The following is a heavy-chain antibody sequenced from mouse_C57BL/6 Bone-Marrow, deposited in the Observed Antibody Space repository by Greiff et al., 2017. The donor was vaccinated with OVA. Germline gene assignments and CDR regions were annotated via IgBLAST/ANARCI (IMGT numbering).Heavy chain of an antibody. CDR3: ARNGWLDY. CDR1: GYTFTSYW. Sequence: VQLQQSGAELVMPGASVKLSCKASGYTFTSYWMHWVKQRPGQGLEWIGEIDPSDSYTNYNQKFKGKSTLTVDKSSSTAYMQLSSLTSEDSAVYYCARNGWLDYWGQGTTLTVSS. V-gene: IGHV1-69*01. J-gene: IGHJ2*01. D-gene: IGHD2-3*01. CDR2: IDPSDSYT.